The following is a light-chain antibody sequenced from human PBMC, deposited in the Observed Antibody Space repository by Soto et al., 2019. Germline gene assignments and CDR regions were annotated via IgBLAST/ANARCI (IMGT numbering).Light chain of an antibody. CDR2: LTS. CDR1: QAVNTR. CDR3: HQRQSWPRT. V-gene: IGKV3-11*01. J-gene: IGKJ1*01. Sequence: EILMTQSPATLSVSPGERATLSCRASQAVNTRLAWYQHKPGQAPRLLIYLTSNRATGIPARFSGSGSGTDFTLTISSLEPEDSAVYYCHQRQSWPRTFGQGTKVDIK.